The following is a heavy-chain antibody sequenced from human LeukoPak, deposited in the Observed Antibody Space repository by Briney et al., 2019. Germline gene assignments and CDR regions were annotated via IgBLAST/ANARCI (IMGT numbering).Heavy chain of an antibody. Sequence: PGGSLRLSCAASGFTFSSYSMNWVRQAPGQGLEWVSYISFSSSTIYYADSVKGRFTISRDNAKNLLYLQMNSLRADDTAVYYCAREAPRGTSSNPYYFDSWGQGTLVTVSS. CDR1: GFTFSSYS. J-gene: IGHJ4*02. D-gene: IGHD6-6*01. CDR2: ISFSSSTI. CDR3: AREAPRGTSSNPYYFDS. V-gene: IGHV3-48*01.